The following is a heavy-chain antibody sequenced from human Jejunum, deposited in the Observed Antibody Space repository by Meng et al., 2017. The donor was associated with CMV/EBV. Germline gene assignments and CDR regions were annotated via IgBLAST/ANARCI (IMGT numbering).Heavy chain of an antibody. J-gene: IGHJ4*02. Sequence: SFKSSGYKFTSNSNVSGRRAPGRGPEWMGWINTNTGNPTYAKGFTGRFVVSLDTSVSTTYLQISSLKAEDTAVYYCARDGLSGRYFDYWGQGTLVTVSS. D-gene: IGHD1-26*01. CDR1: GYKFTSNS. CDR2: INTNTGNP. CDR3: ARDGLSGRYFDY. V-gene: IGHV7-4-1*02.